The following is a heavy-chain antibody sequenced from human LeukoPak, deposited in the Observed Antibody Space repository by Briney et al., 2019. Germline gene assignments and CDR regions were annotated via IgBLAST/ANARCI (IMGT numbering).Heavy chain of an antibody. Sequence: SETLSLTCAVYGGSFSGYYWSWIRQPPGKGLEWIGEINHSGSTNYNPSLKSRVTISVDTSKNQFSLKLSSVTAADTAVYYCARGGRSMVQGVINYYYYMDVWGKGTTVTVSS. J-gene: IGHJ6*03. V-gene: IGHV4-34*01. D-gene: IGHD3-10*01. CDR2: INHSGST. CDR3: ARGGRSMVQGVINYYYYMDV. CDR1: GGSFSGYY.